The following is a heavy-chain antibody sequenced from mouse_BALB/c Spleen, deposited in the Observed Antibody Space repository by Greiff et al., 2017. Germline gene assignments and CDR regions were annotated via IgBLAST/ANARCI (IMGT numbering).Heavy chain of an antibody. CDR2: IYPGDGDT. V-gene: IGHV1-82*01. D-gene: IGHD2-3*01. J-gene: IGHJ1*01. Sequence: VQLQQSGPELVKPGASVKISCKASGYAFSSSWMNWVKQRPGQGLEWIGRIYPGDGDTNYNGKFKGKATLTADKSSSTAYMQLSSLTSVDSAVYFCARWLLPHWYFDVWGAGTTVTVSS. CDR1: GYAFSSSW. CDR3: ARWLLPHWYFDV.